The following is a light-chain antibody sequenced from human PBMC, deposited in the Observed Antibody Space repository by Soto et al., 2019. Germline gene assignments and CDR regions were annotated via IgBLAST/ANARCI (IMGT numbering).Light chain of an antibody. J-gene: IGLJ1*01. CDR2: AVS. V-gene: IGLV2-14*01. Sequence: QSALTQPASWSGSPGQSITISCTGTRSDVGGYNYVSWYQQHPGKAPKLMMYAVSNRTSGVSNRFSGSKSGNTASLTISGLQAEDDADYYCSSYTSSSTLYVFGTGTKVTVL. CDR1: RSDVGGYNY. CDR3: SSYTSSSTLYV.